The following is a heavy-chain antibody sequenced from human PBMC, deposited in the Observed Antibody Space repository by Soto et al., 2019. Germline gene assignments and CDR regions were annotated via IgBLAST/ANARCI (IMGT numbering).Heavy chain of an antibody. V-gene: IGHV1-18*01. CDR3: ARDPSNTSGDKLCIDY. CDR2: ISTYNHDT. J-gene: IGHJ4*01. CDR1: GYTYPKYA. Sequence: ASVKVSCKTSGYTYPKYAITWVRQAPGQGLEWMGWISTYNHDTRYAQRLQGRLSMASDTSTSTAYMELRSLTSDDTAVYYCARDPSNTSGDKLCIDYWG. D-gene: IGHD3-16*01.